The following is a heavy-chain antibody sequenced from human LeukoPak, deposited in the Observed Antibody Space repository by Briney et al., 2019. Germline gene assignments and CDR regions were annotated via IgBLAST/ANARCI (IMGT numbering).Heavy chain of an antibody. J-gene: IGHJ4*02. V-gene: IGHV1-69*05. D-gene: IGHD3-22*01. CDR3: ARGDDSSAYFLNCFDY. CDR2: IIPIFGTA. CDR1: GGTFSSYA. Sequence: ASVKVSCKASGGTFSSYAIGWVRQAPGQGLEWMGGIIPIFGTANYAQKFQGRVTMTRDTSTSTVYMELSSLRSEDTAVYYCARGDDSSAYFLNCFDYWGQGTLVTVSS.